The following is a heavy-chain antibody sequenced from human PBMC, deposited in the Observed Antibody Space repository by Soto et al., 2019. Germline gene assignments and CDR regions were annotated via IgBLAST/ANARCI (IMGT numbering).Heavy chain of an antibody. CDR1: GGTFSSYT. CDR3: AGGGYCSGGSCHRYYYYDMDV. CDR2: IIPILGIA. V-gene: IGHV1-69*02. Sequence: QVQLVQSGAEVKKPGSSVKVSCKASGGTFSSYTISWVRQAPGQGLEWMGRIIPILGIANYAQKFQGRVTITADKSTSTAYMELSSLRSEDTAVYYCAGGGYCSGGSCHRYYYYDMDVWGKGTTVTVSS. J-gene: IGHJ6*03. D-gene: IGHD2-15*01.